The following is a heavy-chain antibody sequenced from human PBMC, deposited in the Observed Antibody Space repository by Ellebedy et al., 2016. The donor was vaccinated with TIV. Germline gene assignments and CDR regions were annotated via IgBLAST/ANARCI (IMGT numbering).Heavy chain of an antibody. J-gene: IGHJ3*01. Sequence: GESLKISCAASGFTFSSYAMSWVRQAPGKGLEWVSAISGSSSYIYYADSVKGRFTISRDNAKNSLYLQMISLRDDDTAVYYCARGRSSGRTAFDVWGQGTMVPVSS. V-gene: IGHV3-21*01. CDR3: ARGRSSGRTAFDV. CDR1: GFTFSSYA. D-gene: IGHD3-10*01. CDR2: ISGSSSYI.